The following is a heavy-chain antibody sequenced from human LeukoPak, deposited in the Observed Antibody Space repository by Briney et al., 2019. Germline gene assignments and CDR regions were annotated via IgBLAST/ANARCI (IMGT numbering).Heavy chain of an antibody. J-gene: IGHJ4*02. V-gene: IGHV3-74*01. Sequence: GGSLRLSCAASGFTFSSYWMHWVRQAPGKGLVWVSRINSDGSSTSYADSVKGRFTISRDNAKNTLYLQMNSLRAEDTAVYYCARAQERSLWFGELLLNYWGQGTLVTVSS. D-gene: IGHD3-10*01. CDR1: GFTFSSYW. CDR2: INSDGSST. CDR3: ARAQERSLWFGELLLNY.